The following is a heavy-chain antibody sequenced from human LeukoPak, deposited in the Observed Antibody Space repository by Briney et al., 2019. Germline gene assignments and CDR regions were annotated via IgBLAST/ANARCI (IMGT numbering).Heavy chain of an antibody. CDR1: GGSISSGDYY. CDR2: IYYSGST. D-gene: IGHD3-22*01. Sequence: SQTLSRTCTVSGGSISSGDYYWSWIRQPPGKGLEWIGYIYYSGSTYYNPSLKSRVTISVDTSKNQFSLKLSSVTAADTAVYYCARVVVVGDVFDIWGQGTMVTVSS. V-gene: IGHV4-30-4*01. CDR3: ARVVVVGDVFDI. J-gene: IGHJ3*02.